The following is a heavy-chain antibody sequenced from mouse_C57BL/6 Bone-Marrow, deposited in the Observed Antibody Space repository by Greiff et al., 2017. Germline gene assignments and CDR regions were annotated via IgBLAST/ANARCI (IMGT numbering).Heavy chain of an antibody. J-gene: IGHJ2*01. Sequence: EVQLQQSGAELVRPGASVKLSCTASGFNFTGDYIHWVKQRPEQGLEWIGWIDPDIGDTEYASKFQGKATITSDTSSNTAYLPLSSLTSEDTAVYYCSSFDGNYFDFWGQGTPLTVAS. CDR1: GFNFTGDY. CDR3: SSFDGNYFDF. CDR2: IDPDIGDT. D-gene: IGHD2-3*01. V-gene: IGHV14-4*01.